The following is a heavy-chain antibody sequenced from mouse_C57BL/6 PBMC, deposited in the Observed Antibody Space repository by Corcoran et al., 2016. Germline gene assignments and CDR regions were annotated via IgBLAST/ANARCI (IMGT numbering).Heavy chain of an antibody. V-gene: IGHV3-6*01. CDR1: GYSITSGYY. CDR3: ASEGFLYYFDD. Sequence: DVQLQESGPGLVKPSQYLSLTCSVTGYSITSGYYWNWIRRFPGNKLEWMGYISYAGSNNYNPSLKTRIPITRDTSKNQFFLKLNSVSTEDTATYYCASEGFLYYFDDWGQGTTLTVSS. CDR2: ISYAGSN. J-gene: IGHJ2*01.